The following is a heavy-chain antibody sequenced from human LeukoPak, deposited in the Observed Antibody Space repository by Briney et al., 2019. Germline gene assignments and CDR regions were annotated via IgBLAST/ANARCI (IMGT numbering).Heavy chain of an antibody. CDR3: ARGGIAVAGPLFY. CDR1: GGSISSYY. CDR2: IYYSGST. J-gene: IGHJ4*02. Sequence: SETLSLTCTVSGGSISSYYWSWIRQPPGKGLEWIGYIYYSGSTNYNPSLKSRVTISVDTSKNQFSLKLSSVTAADTAVYYCARGGIAVAGPLFYWGQGTLVTVSS. D-gene: IGHD6-19*01. V-gene: IGHV4-59*12.